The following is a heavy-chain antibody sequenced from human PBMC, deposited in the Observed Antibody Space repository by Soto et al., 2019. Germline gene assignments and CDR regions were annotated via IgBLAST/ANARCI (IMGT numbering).Heavy chain of an antibody. D-gene: IGHD6-19*01. Sequence: EAQLVESGGGPVKPGGSLRLSCAASGFTFSSYTMNWVRQAPGKGLEWVSSISSVSSYIYYADSVKGRFTISRDNGKNSLYLQMNSLRAEDTAMYYCARDAGYSSGAPEYFDFWGRGTLVTVSS. J-gene: IGHJ2*01. CDR3: ARDAGYSSGAPEYFDF. V-gene: IGHV3-21*01. CDR1: GFTFSSYT. CDR2: ISSVSSYI.